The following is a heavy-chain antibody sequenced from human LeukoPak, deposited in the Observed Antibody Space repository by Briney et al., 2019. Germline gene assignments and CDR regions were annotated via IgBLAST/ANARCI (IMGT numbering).Heavy chain of an antibody. CDR2: ISTSGST. CDR3: ARRDIVLMVYARGGAFDI. D-gene: IGHD2-8*01. Sequence: PSETLSLTCTVSGGSISSYYWSWIRQPAGKGLEWIGRISTSGSTNYNPSLKSRVTMSLDTSKNQFSLKLSSVTAADTAVYYRARRDIVLMVYARGGAFDIWGQGTMVTVSS. V-gene: IGHV4-4*07. J-gene: IGHJ3*02. CDR1: GGSISSYY.